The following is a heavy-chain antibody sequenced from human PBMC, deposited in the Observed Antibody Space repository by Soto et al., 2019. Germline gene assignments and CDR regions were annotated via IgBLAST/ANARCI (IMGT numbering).Heavy chain of an antibody. Sequence: GASVKVSCKASGYSFTSLDINWVRQTAGQGLEWMGWMQPSTGRTGYAQKFQGRVTMTRDTSINTAYMALTTLTSDDTAFYYCARGVSAGVDYWGRGTLVSV. CDR2: MQPSTGRT. D-gene: IGHD1-26*01. V-gene: IGHV1-8*01. CDR3: ARGVSAGVDY. J-gene: IGHJ4*02. CDR1: GYSFTSLD.